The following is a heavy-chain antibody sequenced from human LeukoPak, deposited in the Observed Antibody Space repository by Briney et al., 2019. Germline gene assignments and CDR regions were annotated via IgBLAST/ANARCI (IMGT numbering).Heavy chain of an antibody. CDR2: IYPGDSDT. D-gene: IGHD3-22*01. J-gene: IGHJ4*02. V-gene: IGHV5-51*01. Sequence: GESLKISCKGSGYSFTSYWIGWVRQMPGKGLEWMGIIYPGDSDTRYSPSFQGQVTISADKSISTAYLQWSSLKASNTAMYYCARQRFGSSGYIGPGFDYWGQGTLVTVSS. CDR1: GYSFTSYW. CDR3: ARQRFGSSGYIGPGFDY.